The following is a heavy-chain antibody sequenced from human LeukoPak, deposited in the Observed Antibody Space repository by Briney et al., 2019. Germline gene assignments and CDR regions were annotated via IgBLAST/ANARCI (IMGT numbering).Heavy chain of an antibody. CDR2: MSGSGGIT. J-gene: IGHJ6*02. CDR1: GFTFSSYG. V-gene: IGHV3-23*01. D-gene: IGHD5-12*01. Sequence: GGSLRLSCAASGFTFSSYGMHWVRQAPGKGLEWVSAMSGSGGITFYAGSVKGRFTISRDNSKNTLYLQMNSLRSEDTAVYYCSKAGHGGYYGMDVWGQGTTVTVSS. CDR3: SKAGHGGYYGMDV.